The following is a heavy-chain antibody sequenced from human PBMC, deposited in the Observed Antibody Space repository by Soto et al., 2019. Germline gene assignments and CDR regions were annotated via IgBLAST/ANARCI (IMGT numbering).Heavy chain of an antibody. CDR1: GFTFSGSA. D-gene: IGHD2-8*01. CDR3: TSGSTNSVS. J-gene: IGHJ4*02. CDR2: IRSKANSYAT. V-gene: IGHV3-73*02. Sequence: EVQLVESGGGLVQPGGSLKLSCAASGFTFSGSAMHWVRQASGKGLEWVGRIRSKANSYATAYAASVKGRFTISRDDSTNTAYLQMNSLKTEDTAVYYCTSGSTNSVSWGQGTLVTVSS.